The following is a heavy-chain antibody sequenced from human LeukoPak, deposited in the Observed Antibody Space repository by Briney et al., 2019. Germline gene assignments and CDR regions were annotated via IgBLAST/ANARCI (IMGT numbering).Heavy chain of an antibody. CDR3: AGVKYYYDSSGYYHFDY. CDR1: GFTFSSYS. J-gene: IGHJ4*02. Sequence: GGSLRLSCAASGFTFSSYSMNWVRQAPGKGLEWVSYISSSSSTIYYADSVKGRFTISRDNAKNSLYLQMNSLRDEDTAVYYCAGVKYYYDSSGYYHFDYWGQGTLVTVSS. CDR2: ISSSSSTI. V-gene: IGHV3-48*02. D-gene: IGHD3-22*01.